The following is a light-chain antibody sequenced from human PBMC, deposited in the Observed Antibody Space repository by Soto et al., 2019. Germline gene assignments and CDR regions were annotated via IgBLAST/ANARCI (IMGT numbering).Light chain of an antibody. J-gene: IGLJ1*01. V-gene: IGLV3-21*02. CDR1: NIESKS. CDR2: VDS. Sequence: SYELTQPPSVSVAPGQTARITCGGNNIESKSVHWYQQRPGQAPVLVIYVDSDRPSGIPDRVSASTSGNTAALTISRVEAGDEADYYCQVWDTSSDHYVFGSGTKLTVL. CDR3: QVWDTSSDHYV.